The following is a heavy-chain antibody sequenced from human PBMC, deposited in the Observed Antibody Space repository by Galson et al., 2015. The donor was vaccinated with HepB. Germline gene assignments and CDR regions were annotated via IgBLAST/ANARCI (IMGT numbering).Heavy chain of an antibody. Sequence: PLRLSCAAPAFTFSGPAIHWARQAHGKGLESLRRFTSRANSYATAHAASLKGRFTISRDDSKNTAYLHMTSLKTEDSAVYYCLRLGDLSGYSSSWGQGTLVTVSS. J-gene: IGHJ4*02. V-gene: IGHV3-73*01. CDR3: LRLGDLSGYSSS. CDR2: FTSRANSYAT. CDR1: AFTFSGPA. D-gene: IGHD6-13*01.